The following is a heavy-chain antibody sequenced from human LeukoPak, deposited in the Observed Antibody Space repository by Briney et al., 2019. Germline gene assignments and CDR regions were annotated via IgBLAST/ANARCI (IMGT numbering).Heavy chain of an antibody. D-gene: IGHD3-3*01. CDR2: ISGSGGRT. CDR3: AKGGQDFDFWRFDY. J-gene: IGHJ4*02. V-gene: IGHV3-23*01. Sequence: GGSLRLSCAASGFSFSVYAMSWVRQAPGKGLEWVSSISGSGGRTYYTNSVKGRFTISRENFKNTVYLEMNNLGAEDTALYYCAKGGQDFDFWRFDYWGQGNLVIVSS. CDR1: GFSFSVYA.